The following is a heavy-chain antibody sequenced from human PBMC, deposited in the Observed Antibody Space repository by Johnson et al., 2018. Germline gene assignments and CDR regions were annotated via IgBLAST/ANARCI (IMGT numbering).Heavy chain of an antibody. CDR3: ARQADAFDV. V-gene: IGHV5-51*01. CDR2: IYPGDYDT. Sequence: ESLKISCKGSGYSFTSYWIGWVRQMPGKGLEWQGLIYPGDYDTGYSPSFQGQVPVSADKASRPAYLQWTSLKAPDPAMYYCARQADAFDVWGQGTMVTVSS. J-gene: IGHJ3*01. CDR1: GYSFTSYW.